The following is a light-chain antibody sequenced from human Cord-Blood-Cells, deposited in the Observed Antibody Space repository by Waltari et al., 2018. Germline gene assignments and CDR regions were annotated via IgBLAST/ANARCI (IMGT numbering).Light chain of an antibody. CDR3: QQYNSYWT. CDR2: DAS. Sequence: DIQMTQSPSTLSASVGDRVTITSRASQSISSWLAWYQQKPGKAPKLLIYDASSLESGVPSRFSGSGSGTEFTLTISSLQPDDFAPYYCQQYNSYWTFGQGTKVEIK. J-gene: IGKJ1*01. CDR1: QSISSW. V-gene: IGKV1-5*01.